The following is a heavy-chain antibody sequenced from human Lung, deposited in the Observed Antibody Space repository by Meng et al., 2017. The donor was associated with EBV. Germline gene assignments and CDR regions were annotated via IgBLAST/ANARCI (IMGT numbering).Heavy chain of an antibody. CDR2: INPNSGGT. Sequence: VQRVQSGAEVKNPGASVKVSCKASGYTFTDYYMHWVRQAPGQGLEWMGRINPNSGGTHYAQKFQGRVTMTRDTSITTAYMELSRLRSDDTAVYYCARSMGSGGWYVDYWGQGTLVTVSS. CDR3: ARSMGSGGWYVDY. CDR1: GYTFTDYY. D-gene: IGHD6-19*01. V-gene: IGHV1-2*06. J-gene: IGHJ4*02.